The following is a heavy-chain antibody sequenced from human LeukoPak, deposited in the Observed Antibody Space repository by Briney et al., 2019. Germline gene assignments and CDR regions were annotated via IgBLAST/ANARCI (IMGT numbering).Heavy chain of an antibody. CDR2: ISSSSSYI. Sequence: KPGGSLRLSCAASGFTFSSYAMNWVRQAPGKGLEWVSSISSSSSYIYYADSVKGRFTISRDNAKNSLYLQMNSLRAEDTAVYYCAREVQTKSGSYLGFDYWGQGTLVTVSS. CDR1: GFTFSSYA. J-gene: IGHJ4*02. V-gene: IGHV3-21*01. D-gene: IGHD1-26*01. CDR3: AREVQTKSGSYLGFDY.